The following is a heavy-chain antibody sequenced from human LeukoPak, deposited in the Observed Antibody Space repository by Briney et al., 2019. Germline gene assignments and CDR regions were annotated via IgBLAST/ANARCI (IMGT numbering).Heavy chain of an antibody. V-gene: IGHV4-34*01. Sequence: SETLSLTCAVYGGSFSGYYWSWIRQPPGKGLEWIGEINHSGSTYYNPSLKSRVTISVDTSKNQFSLKLSSVTAADTAVYYCASNLDTAMVEYYYYYMDVWGKGTTVTVSS. CDR1: GGSFSGYY. CDR3: ASNLDTAMVEYYYYYMDV. J-gene: IGHJ6*03. D-gene: IGHD5-18*01. CDR2: INHSGST.